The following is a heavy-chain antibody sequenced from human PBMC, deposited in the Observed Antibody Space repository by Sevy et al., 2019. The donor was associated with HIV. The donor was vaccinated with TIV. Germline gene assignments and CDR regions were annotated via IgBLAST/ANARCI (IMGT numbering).Heavy chain of an antibody. Sequence: ASVKVSCKVSGYTLTELSMYWVRQAPGKGLEWMGGFDPEDGETIYAQKFQGRVTMTEDTSTDTAYMELSSLRSEDTAVYYCATDLNSYSYGLFDYWGQGTLVTVSS. CDR3: ATDLNSYSYGLFDY. J-gene: IGHJ4*02. CDR1: GYTLTELS. V-gene: IGHV1-24*01. D-gene: IGHD5-18*01. CDR2: FDPEDGET.